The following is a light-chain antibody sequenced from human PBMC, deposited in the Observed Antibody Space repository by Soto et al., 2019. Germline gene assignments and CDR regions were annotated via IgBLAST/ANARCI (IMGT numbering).Light chain of an antibody. CDR2: SAF. Sequence: EIVLTQSPGTLSLSPGERGTLSCRASQSVSSNYLAWYQQKPCQAPRLLIYSAFSRATGITDRFSGSGSGTDFTLNIGRLETEDFAVSYCQFDGSSPWTFGQGTKVEI. J-gene: IGKJ1*01. CDR1: QSVSSNY. CDR3: QFDGSSPWT. V-gene: IGKV3-20*01.